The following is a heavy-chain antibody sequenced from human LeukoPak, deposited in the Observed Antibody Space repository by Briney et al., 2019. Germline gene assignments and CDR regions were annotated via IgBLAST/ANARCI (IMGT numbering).Heavy chain of an antibody. CDR1: GYTFTSYD. D-gene: IGHD5/OR15-5a*01. CDR3: ASSTTVTGWFDP. CDR2: MNPNSSNT. V-gene: IGHV1-8*01. J-gene: IGHJ5*02. Sequence: ASVKVSCKASGYTFTSYDINWVRQATGQGLEWMGWMNPNSSNTGYAQKFQGRVTMTRNTSISTAYMELSSLRSEDTAVYYCASSTTVTGWFDPWGQGTLVTVSS.